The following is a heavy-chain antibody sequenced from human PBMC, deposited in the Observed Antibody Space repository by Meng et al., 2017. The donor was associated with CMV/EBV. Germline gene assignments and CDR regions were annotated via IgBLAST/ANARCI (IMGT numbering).Heavy chain of an antibody. J-gene: IGHJ4*02. Sequence: ASVKVSCKASGYTFTSYGISWVRQAPGQGLEWMGWISAYNGNTNYAQKLQGRVTMTTDTSTSTAYMELRSLRSDDTAVYYCARDYSPRITMIVVAHLGYWGRGTLVTVSS. V-gene: IGHV1-18*01. D-gene: IGHD3-22*01. CDR3: ARDYSPRITMIVVAHLGY. CDR2: ISAYNGNT. CDR1: GYTFTSYG.